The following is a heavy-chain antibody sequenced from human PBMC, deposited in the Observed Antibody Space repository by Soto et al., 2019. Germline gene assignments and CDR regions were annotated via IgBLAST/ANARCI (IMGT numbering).Heavy chain of an antibody. J-gene: IGHJ5*02. CDR2: IPYDGSNK. CDR1: GFTFSSYA. V-gene: IGHV3-30-3*01. D-gene: IGHD3-3*01. Sequence: GGSLRLSCAASGFTFSSYAMHWVRQAPGKGLEWVAVIPYDGSNKYYADSVKGRFTISRDNSKNTLYLKMNSLRAEDTAVYYCARDRGRITIFGVVTPYPFDPWGQGTLVTVSS. CDR3: ARDRGRITIFGVVTPYPFDP.